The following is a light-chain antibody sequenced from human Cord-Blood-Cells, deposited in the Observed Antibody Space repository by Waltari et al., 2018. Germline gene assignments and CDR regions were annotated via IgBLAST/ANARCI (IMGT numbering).Light chain of an antibody. Sequence: QSALTQPAPVSGSPGQSITIPCTGTTSDVGGHNYVSWYQQHPDKAPKLMIYDVSNRPSGVSNRFSGSKSGNTASLTISGLQAEDEADYYCSSYTSSSTLDVVFGGGTKLTAL. CDR3: SSYTSSSTLDVV. CDR2: DVS. CDR1: TSDVGGHNY. J-gene: IGLJ2*01. V-gene: IGLV2-14*01.